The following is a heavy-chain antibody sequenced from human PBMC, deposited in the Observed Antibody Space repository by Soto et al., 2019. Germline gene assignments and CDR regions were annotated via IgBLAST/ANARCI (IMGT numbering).Heavy chain of an antibody. D-gene: IGHD3-16*01. CDR1: GFTFSSYA. V-gene: IGHV3-23*01. CDR3: ARRPLLGPWFDP. Sequence: GGSLRLSCAASGFTFSSYAMSWVRQAPGKGLEWVSAISGSGGSTYYADSVKGRFTISRDNSKNTLYLQMNSLRAEDTAVYYCARRPLLGPWFDPWGQGTLVTVSS. CDR2: ISGSGGST. J-gene: IGHJ5*02.